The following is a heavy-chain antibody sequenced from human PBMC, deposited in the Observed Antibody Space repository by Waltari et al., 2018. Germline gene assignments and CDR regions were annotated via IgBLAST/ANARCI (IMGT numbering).Heavy chain of an antibody. CDR1: GGSVSSSSYY. Sequence: QLQLQESGPGLVKPSETLSLTCTVSGGSVSSSSYYWGWLRQPPGKGLEWIGSIYYSGSTYYNPSLKSRVTISVDTSKNQFSLKLSSVTAADTAVYYCARDGGGRNWFDPWGQGTLVTVSS. CDR3: ARDGGGRNWFDP. V-gene: IGHV4-39*07. CDR2: IYYSGST. D-gene: IGHD1-26*01. J-gene: IGHJ5*02.